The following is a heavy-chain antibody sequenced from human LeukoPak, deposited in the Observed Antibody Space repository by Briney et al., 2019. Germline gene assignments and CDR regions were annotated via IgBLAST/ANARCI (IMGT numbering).Heavy chain of an antibody. Sequence: GGSLRLSCAASGFTFSSYAMSWVRQAPGKGLEWVSAISGSGGSTYYADSVKGRFTISRDNSKNTLYLQMNSLRAEDTAVYYCAKSRYDSSGYYYDFIDAFDNWGQGTMVTVSS. CDR2: ISGSGGST. CDR3: AKSRYDSSGYYYDFIDAFDN. D-gene: IGHD3-22*01. CDR1: GFTFSSYA. V-gene: IGHV3-23*01. J-gene: IGHJ3*02.